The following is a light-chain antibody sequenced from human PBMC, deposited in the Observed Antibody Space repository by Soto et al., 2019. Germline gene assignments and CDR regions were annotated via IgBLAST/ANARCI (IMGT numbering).Light chain of an antibody. CDR1: QGIRNE. J-gene: IGKJ1*01. CDR2: AAS. CDR3: LQDYSYPRT. V-gene: IGKV1-6*01. Sequence: AIQMTQSPSSLSASIGDRITITCRASQGIRNELGWYQQKPGKAPILLIYAASSLQSGVPSRFSGSGSGTDFTLTISSLQPEDFATYYCLQDYSYPRTFGQGTKVEVK.